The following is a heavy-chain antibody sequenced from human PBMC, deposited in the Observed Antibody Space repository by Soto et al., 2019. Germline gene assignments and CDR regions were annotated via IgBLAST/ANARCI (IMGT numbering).Heavy chain of an antibody. CDR2: IIPIFGTA. Sequence: SVKVSCKASGGTFSSYAISWVRQAPGQGLEWMGGIIPIFGTANYAQKFQGRVTITADESTSTAYMELSSLRSEDTAVYYCARGRYSSSWPRGYYGMDVWGQGTTVTVSS. D-gene: IGHD6-13*01. V-gene: IGHV1-69*13. CDR3: ARGRYSSSWPRGYYGMDV. J-gene: IGHJ6*02. CDR1: GGTFSSYA.